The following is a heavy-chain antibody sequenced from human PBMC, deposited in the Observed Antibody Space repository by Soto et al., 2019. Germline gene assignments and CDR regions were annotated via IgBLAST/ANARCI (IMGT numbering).Heavy chain of an antibody. CDR1: GGSISSGGYY. J-gene: IGHJ4*02. Sequence: QEQLQESGPGLVKPSQTLSLTCTVSGGSISSGGYYWSWIRQHPGKGLEWIGYIYYSGSTYYNPSLKSXXTXSXXTSKNQFSLKLSSVTAADTTVYYCARSTTVTTLSYWGQGTLVTVSS. D-gene: IGHD4-17*01. CDR2: IYYSGST. CDR3: ARSTTVTTLSY. V-gene: IGHV4-31*03.